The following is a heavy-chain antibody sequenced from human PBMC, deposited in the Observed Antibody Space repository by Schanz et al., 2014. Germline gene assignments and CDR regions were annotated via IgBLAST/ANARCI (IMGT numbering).Heavy chain of an antibody. Sequence: EVQLVESGGGLVQPGGSLRLSCAASGFSVGNKYMNWVRQAPGKGLEWVSAISGSGGSTYYADSVKGRFTISRDNSKNTMYLQINNLRADDTAVYYCARELPGVVAFDFWGQGTMVTVSS. V-gene: IGHV3-23*04. D-gene: IGHD7-27*01. CDR3: ARELPGVVAFDF. CDR2: ISGSGGST. CDR1: GFSVGNKY. J-gene: IGHJ3*01.